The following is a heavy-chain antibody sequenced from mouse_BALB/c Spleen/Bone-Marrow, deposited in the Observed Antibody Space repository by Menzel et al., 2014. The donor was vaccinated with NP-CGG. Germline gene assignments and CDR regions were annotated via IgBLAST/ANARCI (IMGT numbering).Heavy chain of an antibody. J-gene: IGHJ4*01. D-gene: IGHD2-1*01. V-gene: IGHV2-6-7*01. CDR2: IWGNGST. Sequence: VQLQQSGPGLVAPSQSLSITCTVSGFSLTGYGVNWGRQPPGKGLEWLGMIWGNGSTDYNSALKSRLSISKDNSKSQVFLKMNSLQTDDTARYYCARGGNYYAMDYWGQGTSVTVSS. CDR3: ARGGNYYAMDY. CDR1: GFSLTGYG.